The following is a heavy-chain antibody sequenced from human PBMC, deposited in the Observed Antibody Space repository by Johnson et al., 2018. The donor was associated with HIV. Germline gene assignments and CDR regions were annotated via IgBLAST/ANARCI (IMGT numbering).Heavy chain of an antibody. J-gene: IGHJ3*02. CDR1: GFTFSNAW. CDR3: TGSSSDAFDM. Sequence: VLLVESGGGLVKPGGSLRLSCAASGFTFSNAWMTWVRQAPGKGLEWVGRIKSKTDGGTTAYAATVKGRFTISRDDSKNTLYLQMNSLKTEDTAVYCCTGSSSDAFDMWGQGTMVTVSS. CDR2: IKSKTDGGTT. V-gene: IGHV3-15*01. D-gene: IGHD6-13*01.